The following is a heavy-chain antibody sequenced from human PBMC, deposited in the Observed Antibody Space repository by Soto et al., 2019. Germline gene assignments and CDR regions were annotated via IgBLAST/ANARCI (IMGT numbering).Heavy chain of an antibody. J-gene: IGHJ6*02. CDR2: TYYRSKWYN. CDR3: ARDWGPLYGDYYYYGMDV. D-gene: IGHD4-17*01. V-gene: IGHV6-1*01. Sequence: QSQTLSLTCAISGDSVSSNSAAWNWIRQSPSRGLEWLGRTYYRSKWYNDYAVSVKSRITINPDTSKNQFSLQLNSVTPEDTAVYYCARDWGPLYGDYYYYGMDVWGQGTTVTVSS. CDR1: GDSVSSNSAA.